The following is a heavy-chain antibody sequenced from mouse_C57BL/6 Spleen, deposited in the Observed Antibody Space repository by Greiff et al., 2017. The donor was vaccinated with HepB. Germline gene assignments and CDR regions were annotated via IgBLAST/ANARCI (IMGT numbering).Heavy chain of an antibody. J-gene: IGHJ4*01. CDR2: IYPGSGNT. Sequence: VQLQQSGAELVRPGASVKLSCKASGYTFTDYYINWVKQRPGQGLEWIARIYPGSGNTYYNEKFKGKATLTAEKSSSTAYMQLSSLTSEDSAVYFCARSTTDYYYAMDYWGQGTSVTVSS. CDR1: GYTFTDYY. D-gene: IGHD2-12*01. V-gene: IGHV1-76*01. CDR3: ARSTTDYYYAMDY.